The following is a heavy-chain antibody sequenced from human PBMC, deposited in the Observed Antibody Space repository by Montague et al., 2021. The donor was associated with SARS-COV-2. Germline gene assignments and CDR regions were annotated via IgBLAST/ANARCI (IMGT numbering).Heavy chain of an antibody. CDR1: GGSISRSSYY. CDR3: AIEVGAMVYYYGMDV. J-gene: IGHJ6*02. D-gene: IGHD1-26*01. Sequence: SETLSLTCTVSGGSISRSSYYWGWIRQPPGKGLEWIGSIYYSGSTYYNPSLKSRVTISVDTSKNQFSLKLSSVTAANTAVYYCAIEVGAMVYYYGMDVWGQGTTVTVSS. CDR2: IYYSGST. V-gene: IGHV4-39*01.